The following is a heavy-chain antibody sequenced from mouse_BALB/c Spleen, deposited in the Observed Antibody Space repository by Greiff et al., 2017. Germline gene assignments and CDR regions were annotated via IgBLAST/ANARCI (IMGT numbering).Heavy chain of an antibody. V-gene: IGHV5-17*02. CDR1: GFTFSSFG. D-gene: IGHD1-1*01. CDR2: ISSGSSTI. J-gene: IGHJ1*01. CDR3: ARGGVVAGGYWYFDV. Sequence: EVQLVESGGGLVQPGGSRKLSCAASGFTFSSFGMHWVRQAPEKGLEWVAYISSGSSTIYYADTVKGRFTISRDNPKNTLFLQMTSLRSEDTAMYYCARGGVVAGGYWYFDVWGAGTTVTVSS.